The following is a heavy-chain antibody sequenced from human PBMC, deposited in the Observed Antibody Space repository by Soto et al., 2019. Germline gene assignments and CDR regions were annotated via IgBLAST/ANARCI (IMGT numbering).Heavy chain of an antibody. CDR1: GDSIKTHY. CDR3: AKGTAVQLWDYFDY. CDR2: IYYSGST. D-gene: IGHD5-18*01. V-gene: IGHV4-59*11. J-gene: IGHJ4*02. Sequence: SETLSLTCNVTGDSIKTHYWSWIRQPPGKGLEWIGYIYYSGSTLYNTSLKRRVTISVDTAKNQFSLRLNALTAADTAVYYCAKGTAVQLWDYFDYWGQGTLVTVSS.